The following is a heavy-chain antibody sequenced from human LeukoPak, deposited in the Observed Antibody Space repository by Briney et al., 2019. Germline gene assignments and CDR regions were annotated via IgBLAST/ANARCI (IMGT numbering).Heavy chain of an antibody. V-gene: IGHV4-59*08. J-gene: IGHJ4*02. D-gene: IGHD4-23*01. CDR1: GGSISSHY. Sequence: PSETLSLTCTVSGGSISSHYWSWIRQPPGKGLEWIGYIYYSGSTNYNPSLKSRVTISVDTSKNQFSLKLSSVTAADTAVYYCARSLTRWVLSDWGQGTLVTVSS. CDR2: IYYSGST. CDR3: ARSLTRWVLSD.